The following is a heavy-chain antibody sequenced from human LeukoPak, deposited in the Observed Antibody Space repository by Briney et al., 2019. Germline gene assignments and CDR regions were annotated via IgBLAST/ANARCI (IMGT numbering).Heavy chain of an antibody. J-gene: IGHJ4*02. Sequence: GGSLRLSCAASGFTFSSYSMNWVRQAPGKGLEWVSSISRSGSYIYYADSVKGRFTISRDNAKNSLYLQMNSLRAEDTAVYYCARGRMSLAARPPGYWGQGTLVTVSS. D-gene: IGHD6-6*01. V-gene: IGHV3-21*01. CDR1: GFTFSSYS. CDR2: ISRSGSYI. CDR3: ARGRMSLAARPPGY.